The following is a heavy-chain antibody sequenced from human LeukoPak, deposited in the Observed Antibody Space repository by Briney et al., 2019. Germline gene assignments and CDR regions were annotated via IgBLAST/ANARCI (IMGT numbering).Heavy chain of an antibody. Sequence: GASVKVSCKASGGTFSSYAISWVRQAPGQGLEWMGWINPNSGGTNYAQKFQGRVTMTRDTSISTAYMELSRLRSDDTAVYYCARDQGRWLQLFDYWGQGTLVTVSS. J-gene: IGHJ4*02. V-gene: IGHV1-2*02. CDR2: INPNSGGT. CDR1: GGTFSSYA. D-gene: IGHD5-24*01. CDR3: ARDQGRWLQLFDY.